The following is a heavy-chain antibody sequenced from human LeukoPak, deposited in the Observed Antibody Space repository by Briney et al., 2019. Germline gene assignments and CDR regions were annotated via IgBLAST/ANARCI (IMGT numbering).Heavy chain of an antibody. J-gene: IGHJ6*02. Sequence: GGSLRLSCAASGFTFSSYSMNWVRQAPGKGLEWVSSISSSSYIYYADSVKGRFTISRDNAKNSLYPQMNSLRAEDTAVYYCARDPATVPDPYYYYGMDVWGQGTTVTVSS. CDR2: ISSSSYI. D-gene: IGHD4-17*01. CDR3: ARDPATVPDPYYYYGMDV. CDR1: GFTFSSYS. V-gene: IGHV3-21*01.